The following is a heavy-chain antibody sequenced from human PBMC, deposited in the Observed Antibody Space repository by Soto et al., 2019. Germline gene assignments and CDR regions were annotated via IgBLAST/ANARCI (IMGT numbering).Heavy chain of an antibody. Sequence: PGGSLRLSCAASGFTVSSNYMSWVRQAPGKGLEWVSVIYSGGSTYYADSVKGRFTISRDNSKNTLYLQMNSLRAEDTAVYYCARVFAWMERRFDPWGQGTLVTFSS. CDR3: ARVFAWMERRFDP. CDR2: IYSGGST. V-gene: IGHV3-66*01. J-gene: IGHJ5*02. CDR1: GFTVSSNY. D-gene: IGHD3-10*02.